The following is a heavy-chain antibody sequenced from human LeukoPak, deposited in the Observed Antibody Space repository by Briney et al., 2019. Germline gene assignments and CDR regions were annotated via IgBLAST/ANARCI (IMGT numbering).Heavy chain of an antibody. J-gene: IGHJ3*02. CDR1: GGSIGSYY. CDR2: IYYSGNT. CDR3: ARVLGGYSYGLKAFDI. Sequence: PSETLSLTCTVSGGSIGSYYWSWIRQPPGKGLEWIGYIYYSGNTNCNPSLKSRATISVDTSKNQFSLRLSSVTAADTAVYYCARVLGGYSYGLKAFDIWGQGTMVTVSS. V-gene: IGHV4-59*01. D-gene: IGHD5-18*01.